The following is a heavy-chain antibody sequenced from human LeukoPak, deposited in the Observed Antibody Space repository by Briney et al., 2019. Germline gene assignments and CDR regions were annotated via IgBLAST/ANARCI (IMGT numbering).Heavy chain of an antibody. J-gene: IGHJ5*02. CDR2: INPNSGGT. D-gene: IGHD3-16*01. CDR3: ARSILYSPQNNWFDP. Sequence: ASVKVSCKASGYTFTGYYMHWVRRAPGQGLEWMGWINPNSGGTNYAQKFQGRVTMTRDTSISTACMELSRLRSDDTAVYYCARSILYSPQNNWFDPWGQGTLVTVSS. V-gene: IGHV1-2*02. CDR1: GYTFTGYY.